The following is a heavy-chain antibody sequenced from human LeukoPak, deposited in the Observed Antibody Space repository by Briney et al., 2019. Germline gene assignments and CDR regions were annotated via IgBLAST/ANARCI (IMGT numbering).Heavy chain of an antibody. J-gene: IGHJ4*02. V-gene: IGHV4-59*01. Sequence: SETLSLTCTVSGGSISSYYWSWIRSPPGKGLEWIGYIYYSGSTNYNPSLKSRVTISVDTSKNQFSLKLSSVTAADTAVYYCARDAGWGFDYWGQGTLVTVSS. CDR3: ARDAGWGFDY. D-gene: IGHD1-14*01. CDR2: IYYSGST. CDR1: GGSISSYY.